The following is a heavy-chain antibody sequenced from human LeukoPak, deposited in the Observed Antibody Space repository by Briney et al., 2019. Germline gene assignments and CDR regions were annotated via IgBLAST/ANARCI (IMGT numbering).Heavy chain of an antibody. CDR3: AGRAAAGRCFDY. CDR1: GFTFSDYY. CDR2: ISSGGSTI. V-gene: IGHV3-11*01. J-gene: IGHJ4*02. Sequence: GGSLRLSCAVSGFTFSDYYMSWIRQAPGKGLEWVSYISSGGSTISRADSVKGRFTISRDNAENSLYLQMNSLRAEDTAVYYCAGRAAAGRCFDYWGQGTLVTVSS. D-gene: IGHD6-13*01.